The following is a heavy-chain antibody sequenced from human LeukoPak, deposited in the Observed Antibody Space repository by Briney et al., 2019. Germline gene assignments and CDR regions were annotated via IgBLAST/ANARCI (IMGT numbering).Heavy chain of an antibody. J-gene: IGHJ6*03. CDR1: GFTFSSYA. CDR2: ISGSGGST. V-gene: IGHV3-23*01. D-gene: IGHD3-16*01. CDR3: AKPVRLDYYYYMDV. Sequence: GGSLRLSCAASGFTFSSYAMSWVRQAPGKGLEWVSAISGSGGSTYYADSVKGRFTISRDNSKNTLYLQMNSLRAEDTAVYYCAKPVRLDYYYYMDVWGKGTTVTVSS.